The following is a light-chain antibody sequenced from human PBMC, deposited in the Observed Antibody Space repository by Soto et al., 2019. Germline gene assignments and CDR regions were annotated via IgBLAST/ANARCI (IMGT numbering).Light chain of an antibody. CDR3: QQTYRTPLT. CDR1: QDITTY. CDR2: AAS. V-gene: IGKV1-39*01. Sequence: DIQMTQSPSSLSASVGDGLTITCRASQDITTYLNWFQQKPGKAPELLIYAASNLQSAVPSRFSGSGSGTDFTLTISSLQPEDFATYYCQQTYRTPLTFGGGTKVDIK. J-gene: IGKJ4*01.